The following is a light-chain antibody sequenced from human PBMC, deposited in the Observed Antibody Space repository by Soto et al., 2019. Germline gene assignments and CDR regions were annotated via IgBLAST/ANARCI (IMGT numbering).Light chain of an antibody. CDR1: QSISSW. Sequence: DIQMTQSPSTLSASVGDRVTITCRASQSISSWLAWYQQQPGKAPKLLIYKASSLDSGVPSRFSGSESGTEFTLTISSLQPDDFATYYCQQYSSYPWTFGQGTKVEIK. J-gene: IGKJ1*01. CDR2: KAS. V-gene: IGKV1-5*03. CDR3: QQYSSYPWT.